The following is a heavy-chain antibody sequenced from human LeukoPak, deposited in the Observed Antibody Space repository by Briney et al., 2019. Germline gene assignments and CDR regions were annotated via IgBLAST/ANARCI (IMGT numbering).Heavy chain of an antibody. J-gene: IGHJ4*02. CDR2: IYGGGST. Sequence: GGSLRLSCAASGFTVSSNYMSWVRQAPGKGLSWVSVIYGGGSTYYADSVKGRFTISRDNSKNTLYLQMNSLKVEDTDVYYCARGGYSSGYFLGFLYWGQGALVTVSS. CDR3: ARGGYSSGYFLGFLY. D-gene: IGHD6-19*01. V-gene: IGHV3-53*01. CDR1: GFTVSSNY.